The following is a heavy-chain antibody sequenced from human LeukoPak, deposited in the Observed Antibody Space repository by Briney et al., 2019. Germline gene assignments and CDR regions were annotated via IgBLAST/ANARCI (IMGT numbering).Heavy chain of an antibody. CDR2: ISAYNGNT. D-gene: IGHD3-10*01. Sequence: GASVKVSCKASGYTFTSYGISWVRQAPGQGLEWMGWISAYNGNTNYAQKLQCRVTMTTDTSASTAYMELRSLRSDDTAVYYCARVVGFGELLGAFDIWGQGTMVTVSS. J-gene: IGHJ3*02. V-gene: IGHV1-18*01. CDR3: ARVVGFGELLGAFDI. CDR1: GYTFTSYG.